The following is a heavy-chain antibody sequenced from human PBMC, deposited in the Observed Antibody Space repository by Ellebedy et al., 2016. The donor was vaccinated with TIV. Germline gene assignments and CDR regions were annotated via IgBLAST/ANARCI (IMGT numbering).Heavy chain of an antibody. Sequence: GESLKIPCAASGFTFSDHIMNWVRQAPGRGLELLSSISSNSVGLYHGDSVRGRSTISRDNAKNSLYLQMNSLRAEDTAVYYCARDLDDSSGYYYPMIDYWGQGTLVTVSS. J-gene: IGHJ4*02. CDR1: GFTFSDHI. CDR3: ARDLDDSSGYYYPMIDY. V-gene: IGHV3-48*04. CDR2: ISSNSVGL. D-gene: IGHD3-22*01.